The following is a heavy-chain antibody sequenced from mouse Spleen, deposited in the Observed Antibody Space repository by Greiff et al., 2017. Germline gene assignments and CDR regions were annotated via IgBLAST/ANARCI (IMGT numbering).Heavy chain of an antibody. Sequence: EVKLVESGGGLVKPGGSLKLSCAASGFTFSSYAMSWVRQTPEKRLEWVATISSGGSYTYYPDSVKGRFTISRDNAKNTLYLQMSSLRSEDTAMYYCARHEGSMITTNYFYYWGQGTSLTVSS. CDR1: GFTFSSYA. V-gene: IGHV5-9-3*01. J-gene: IGHJ2*02. CDR3: ARHEGSMITTNYFYY. D-gene: IGHD2-4*01. CDR2: ISSGGSYT.